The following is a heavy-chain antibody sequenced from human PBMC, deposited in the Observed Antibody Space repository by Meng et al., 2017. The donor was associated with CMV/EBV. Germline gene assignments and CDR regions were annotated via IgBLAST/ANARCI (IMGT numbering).Heavy chain of an antibody. V-gene: IGHV4-34*01. J-gene: IGHJ5*02. CDR3: ARDAYSSSWYGFDP. Sequence: GSLRLSCAVYGGSFSGYYWSWIRQPPGKGLEWIGEINHSGSTNYNPSLKSRVAISVDTSKKQFSLKVSSVTAADTAMYYCARDAYSSSWYGFDPWGQGTLVTVSS. D-gene: IGHD6-13*01. CDR2: INHSGST. CDR1: GGSFSGYY.